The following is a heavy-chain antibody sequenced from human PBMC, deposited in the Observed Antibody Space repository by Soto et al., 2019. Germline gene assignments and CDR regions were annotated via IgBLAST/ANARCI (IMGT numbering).Heavy chain of an antibody. J-gene: IGHJ4*02. CDR2: INHSGST. CDR3: ARGGGVLRYFDWYTDFDY. CDR1: GGSFSGYY. D-gene: IGHD3-9*01. Sequence: QVQLQQWGAGLLKPSETLSLTCAVYGGSFSGYYWSWIRQPPGKGLEWIGEINHSGSTNYNPSLKRRVTISVDTSKNQFSLKLSSVTAADTAVYYCARGGGVLRYFDWYTDFDYWGQGTLVTVSS. V-gene: IGHV4-34*01.